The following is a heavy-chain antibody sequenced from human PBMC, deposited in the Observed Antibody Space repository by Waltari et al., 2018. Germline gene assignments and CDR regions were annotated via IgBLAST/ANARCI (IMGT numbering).Heavy chain of an antibody. CDR2: IYYSGST. Sequence: QVQLQESGPGLVKPSETLSLTCTVSGGSISSHYWSWIRQPPGKGLEWIGYIYYSGSTNYNPSLKSRVTISVDTAKNQFSLKLSSVTAADTAVYYCARETGGGGSDYWGQGTLVTVSS. D-gene: IGHD3-16*01. V-gene: IGHV4-59*11. CDR1: GGSISSHY. CDR3: ARETGGGGSDY. J-gene: IGHJ4*02.